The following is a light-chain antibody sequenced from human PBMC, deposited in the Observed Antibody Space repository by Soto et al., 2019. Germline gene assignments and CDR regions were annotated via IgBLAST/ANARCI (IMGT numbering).Light chain of an antibody. J-gene: IGKJ1*01. CDR3: QQYNSYS. V-gene: IGKV1-5*01. Sequence: DIQMTHSPSTLPASLGDRVTITCRASQSISNWLACYQQKPGTAPNVLIYHASNLQSGVPSRFSGSGSGTEFTLTISSLQPDDFATYYCQQYNSYSFGQGTKVDIK. CDR2: HAS. CDR1: QSISNW.